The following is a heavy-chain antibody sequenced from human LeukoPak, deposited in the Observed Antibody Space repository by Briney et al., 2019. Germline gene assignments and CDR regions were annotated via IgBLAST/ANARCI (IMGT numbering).Heavy chain of an antibody. CDR1: GFTFSSYA. Sequence: PGGSLRLSCAASGFTFSSYAMHWVRQAPGKGLEWVAVISYDGSNKYYADSVKGRFTISRDNSKNTLYLQMNSLRAEDTAVYYCARGADYYGSGGYDYWGQGTLVTVSS. V-gene: IGHV3-30-3*01. CDR2: ISYDGSNK. CDR3: ARGADYYGSGGYDY. J-gene: IGHJ4*02. D-gene: IGHD3-10*01.